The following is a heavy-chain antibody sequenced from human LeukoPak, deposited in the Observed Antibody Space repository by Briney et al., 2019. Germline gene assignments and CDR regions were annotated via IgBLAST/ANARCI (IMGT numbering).Heavy chain of an antibody. CDR1: GGTFSSYA. V-gene: IGHV1-69*01. CDR3: ARSQQRGYFDY. J-gene: IGHJ4*02. Sequence: ASVKVSCKASGGTFSSYAISWVRQAPGQGLEWMGGIIPIFGTANYAQKFQGRVTITADESTSTAHMELSSLRSEDTAVYYCARSQQRGYFDYWGQGTLVTVSS. CDR2: IIPIFGTA. D-gene: IGHD6-25*01.